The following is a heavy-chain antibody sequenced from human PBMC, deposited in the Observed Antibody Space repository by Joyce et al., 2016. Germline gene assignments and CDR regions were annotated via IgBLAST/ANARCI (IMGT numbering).Heavy chain of an antibody. CDR2: IIPISGTA. CDR1: GGTFSSSP. V-gene: IGHV1-69*01. J-gene: IGHJ4*02. Sequence: QVQLVQSGAEVKNPGSSVKVSCKASGGTFSSSPFSWVRQAPGQGLEWMGGIIPISGTANYAQKFQDRVTITADESTSTAYMELSSLRSEDTAVYYCAQASYHYDSSGFAARGYFDYWGQGTLVTVSS. CDR3: AQASYHYDSSGFAARGYFDY. D-gene: IGHD3-22*01.